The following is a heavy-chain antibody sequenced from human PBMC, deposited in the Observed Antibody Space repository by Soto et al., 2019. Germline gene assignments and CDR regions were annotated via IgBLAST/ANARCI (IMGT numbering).Heavy chain of an antibody. Sequence: QVQLVQSGAEVKKPGSSVKVSCKASGGTFSSYTISWVRQAPGQGLEWMGRIIPILGIANYAQKFQGRVTITADKXXSXAXXELSSLRSEDTAVYYCAREGGGGDCYFCYFYGMDVWGQGTTVTVSS. CDR2: IIPILGIA. D-gene: IGHD2-21*02. J-gene: IGHJ6*02. CDR3: AREGGGGDCYFCYFYGMDV. CDR1: GGTFSSYT. V-gene: IGHV1-69*08.